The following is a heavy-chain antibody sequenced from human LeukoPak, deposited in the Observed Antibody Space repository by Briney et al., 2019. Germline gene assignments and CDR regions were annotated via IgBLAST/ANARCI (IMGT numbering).Heavy chain of an antibody. V-gene: IGHV3-23*01. D-gene: IGHD6-13*01. Sequence: GGSLRLSCAASGFTFSSYAMTWVRQAPGKGLEWVSAISGSGGSTYYADSVKGRFTISRDNSKNTLYLQMNSLRAEDSAVYYCAKATPSSSWNYGMDVWGQGTTVTVSS. CDR3: AKATPSSSWNYGMDV. CDR1: GFTFSSYA. J-gene: IGHJ6*02. CDR2: ISGSGGST.